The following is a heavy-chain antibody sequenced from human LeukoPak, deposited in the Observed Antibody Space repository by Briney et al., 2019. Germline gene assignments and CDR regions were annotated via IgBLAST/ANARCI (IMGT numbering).Heavy chain of an antibody. CDR2: ISYDGSNK. Sequence: GRSLRLSCAASGFTFSSYGMHWVRQAPGKGLEWVAVISYDGSNKYYADSVKGRFTISRDNSKNTLYLQMNSLRAEDTAVNYCAKDCSGGSCYYFDYWGQGTLVTVSS. CDR1: GFTFSSYG. D-gene: IGHD2-15*01. CDR3: AKDCSGGSCYYFDY. J-gene: IGHJ4*02. V-gene: IGHV3-30*18.